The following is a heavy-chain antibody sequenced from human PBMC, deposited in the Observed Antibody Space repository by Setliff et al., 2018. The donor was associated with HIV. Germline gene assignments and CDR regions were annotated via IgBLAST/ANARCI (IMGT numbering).Heavy chain of an antibody. J-gene: IGHJ3*02. D-gene: IGHD4-17*01. CDR2: INSDGSTT. Sequence: QPGGSLRLSCAASGLTFSMHRMHWVRQAPGKGLVWVSNINSDGSTTAYADPVKGRVTVSRDNAKSTVYLQMNSLRVGDTAVYYCAREDVTTSGLDIWGQGTMVTVSS. V-gene: IGHV3-74*01. CDR3: AREDVTTSGLDI. CDR1: GLTFSMHR.